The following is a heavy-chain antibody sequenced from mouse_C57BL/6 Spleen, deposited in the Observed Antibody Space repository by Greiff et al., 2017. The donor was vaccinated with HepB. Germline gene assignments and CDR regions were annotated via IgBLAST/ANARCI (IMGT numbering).Heavy chain of an antibody. CDR2: ISYDGSN. V-gene: IGHV3-6*01. CDR3: ARDVGTGYYAMDY. D-gene: IGHD4-1*01. CDR1: GYSITSGYY. Sequence: EVKLQESGPGLVKPSQSLSLTCSVTGYSITSGYYWNWIRQFPGNKLEWMGYISYDGSNNYNPSLKNRISITRDTSKNQFFLKLNSVTTEDTATYYCARDVGTGYYAMDYWGQGTSVTVSS. J-gene: IGHJ4*01.